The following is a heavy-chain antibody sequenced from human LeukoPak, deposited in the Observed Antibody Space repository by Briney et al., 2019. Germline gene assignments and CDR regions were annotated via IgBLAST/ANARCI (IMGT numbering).Heavy chain of an antibody. D-gene: IGHD3-16*01. CDR2: ISPRDGST. CDR3: AREGGGLGHFDS. Sequence: GASVKVSFKASGYTFTNYYIHWVRQAPGQGLEWMGIISPRDGSTNYVPRFQDRVTMTSDTSTSTVFMDLSSLRSDDTAIYYCAREGGGLGHFDSWGQGTLVSVSS. J-gene: IGHJ5*01. V-gene: IGHV1-46*01. CDR1: GYTFTNYY.